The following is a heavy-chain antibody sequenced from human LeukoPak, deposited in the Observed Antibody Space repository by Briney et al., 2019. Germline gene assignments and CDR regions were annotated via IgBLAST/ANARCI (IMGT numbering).Heavy chain of an antibody. Sequence: SETLSLTCTASGGSISSYYWSWIRQPPGKGLEWIGYIYYSGSTNYNPSLKSRVTISVDTSKNQFSLKLSSVTAADTAVYYCARARFEYSYGPNWFDPWGQGTLVTVSS. J-gene: IGHJ5*02. CDR2: IYYSGST. D-gene: IGHD5-18*01. CDR3: ARARFEYSYGPNWFDP. V-gene: IGHV4-59*01. CDR1: GGSISSYY.